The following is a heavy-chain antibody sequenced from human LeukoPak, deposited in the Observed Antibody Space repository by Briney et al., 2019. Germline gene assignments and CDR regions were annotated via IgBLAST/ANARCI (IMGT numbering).Heavy chain of an antibody. CDR1: GFTFNSYG. Sequence: GGSLRLSCAASGFTFNSYGMHWVRQAPGRGLEWVAVISYDGSNKFYADSVKGRFTISRDNSKNTLYLQMNSLRAEDTAVYYCARGVTSGWTTGYFDSWGQGTLVTVSS. CDR2: ISYDGSNK. J-gene: IGHJ4*02. V-gene: IGHV3-30*03. CDR3: ARGVTSGWTTGYFDS. D-gene: IGHD6-19*01.